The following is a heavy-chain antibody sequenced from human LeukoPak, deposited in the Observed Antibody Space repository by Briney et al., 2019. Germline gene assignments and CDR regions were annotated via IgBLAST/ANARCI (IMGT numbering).Heavy chain of an antibody. CDR3: ARDRCSGGSCYLDY. D-gene: IGHD2-15*01. V-gene: IGHV3-21*01. CDR2: ISSSSSYI. Sequence: GGSLRLSCAASGFTFSSYSMNWVRQAPGQGLEWVSSISSSSSYIYYADSVKGRFTISRDNAKNSLYLQMNSLRAEDTAVYYCARDRCSGGSCYLDYWGQGTLVTVSS. J-gene: IGHJ4*02. CDR1: GFTFSSYS.